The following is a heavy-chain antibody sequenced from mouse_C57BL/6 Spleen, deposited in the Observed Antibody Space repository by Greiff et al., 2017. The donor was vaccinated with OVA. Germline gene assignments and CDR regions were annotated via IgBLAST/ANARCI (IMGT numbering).Heavy chain of an antibody. CDR2: IDPSDSDT. CDR1: GYTFTSYW. Sequence: QVQLQQPGAELVRPGSSVKLSCKASGYTFTSYWMHWVKQRPIQGLEWIGNIDPSDSDTHYNQKFKDKATLTVDKSSSTAYMQLSSLTSEDSAVYYCARSDYYGSTCWYFDVWGTGTTVTVSS. D-gene: IGHD1-1*01. V-gene: IGHV1-52*01. CDR3: ARSDYYGSTCWYFDV. J-gene: IGHJ1*03.